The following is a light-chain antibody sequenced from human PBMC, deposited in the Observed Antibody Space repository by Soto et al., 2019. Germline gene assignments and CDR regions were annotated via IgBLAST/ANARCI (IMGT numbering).Light chain of an antibody. CDR2: GAS. J-gene: IGKJ1*01. CDR3: QQYGSSGT. Sequence: EIVLTQSPGTLSLSPGERATLSCRASQSVSNYLAWYQQKPGQAPRLLIYGASNRATGIPDRFSGSGSGTDFTLTISRLEPEDFAVYYCQQYGSSGTFGQGTKVEIK. CDR1: QSVSNY. V-gene: IGKV3-20*01.